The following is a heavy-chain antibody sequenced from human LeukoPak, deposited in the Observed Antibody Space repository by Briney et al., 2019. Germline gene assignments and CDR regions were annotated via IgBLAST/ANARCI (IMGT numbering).Heavy chain of an antibody. J-gene: IGHJ4*02. V-gene: IGHV3-7*01. CDR3: ARHSGTYYDY. CDR1: GFTFSSYW. CDR2: IKQDGREK. Sequence: GGSLRLSCAASGFTFSSYWMSWVRQAPGRGLEWVASIKQDGREKYSVDSVKGRFTISRDNAKNSVYLQMNSLRVEDTAMYYCARHSGTYYDYWGQGTLVTVSS. D-gene: IGHD1-26*01.